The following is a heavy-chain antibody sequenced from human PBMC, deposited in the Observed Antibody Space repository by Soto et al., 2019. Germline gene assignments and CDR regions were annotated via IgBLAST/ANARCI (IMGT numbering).Heavy chain of an antibody. J-gene: IGHJ4*02. CDR2: INPSGGST. CDR1: GYTFTSYY. D-gene: IGHD6-6*01. Sequence: ASVKVSCKASGYTFTSYYMHCVRQAPGQVLEWMGIINPSGGSTSYAQKFQGRVTMTRDTSTSTVYMELSSLRSEDTAVYYCARGRIAARPLGASRFDYWGQGTLVTVSS. V-gene: IGHV1-46*01. CDR3: ARGRIAARPLGASRFDY.